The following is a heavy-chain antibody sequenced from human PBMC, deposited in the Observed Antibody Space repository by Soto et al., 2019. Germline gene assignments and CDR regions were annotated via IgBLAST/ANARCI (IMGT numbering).Heavy chain of an antibody. J-gene: IGHJ4*02. D-gene: IGHD3-22*01. V-gene: IGHV1-2*02. CDR3: ARVGTKIVVVPDFDY. CDR2: INPNSGGT. Sequence: GASVKVSCKASGYTFTGYYMHWVRQAPGQGLEWMGWINPNSGGTNYAQKFQGRVTMTRDTSISTAYMELSRLRSDDTAVYYCARVGTKIVVVPDFDYWGQGTLVTVSS. CDR1: GYTFTGYY.